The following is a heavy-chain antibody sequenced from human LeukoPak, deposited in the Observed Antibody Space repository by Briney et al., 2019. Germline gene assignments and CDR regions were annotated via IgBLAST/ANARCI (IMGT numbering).Heavy chain of an antibody. CDR3: ASIAVAGTTSPNWFDP. V-gene: IGHV1-2*02. J-gene: IGHJ5*02. Sequence: GASVKVSCKASGYTFTGYYMHWVRQAPGRGLEWMGWINPNSGGTNYAQKFQGRVTMTRDTSISTAYMELSRLRSDDTAVYYCASIAVAGTTSPNWFDPRGQGTLVTVSS. CDR1: GYTFTGYY. CDR2: INPNSGGT. D-gene: IGHD6-19*01.